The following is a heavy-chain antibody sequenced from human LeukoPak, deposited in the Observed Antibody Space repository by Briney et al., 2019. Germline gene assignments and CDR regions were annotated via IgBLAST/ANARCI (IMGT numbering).Heavy chain of an antibody. J-gene: IGHJ4*02. V-gene: IGHV1-18*01. CDR3: ARARSVAGTEGGVCYFDY. CDR1: GYTFTSYG. Sequence: ASVKVSCKASGYTFTSYGISWVRQAPGRGLEWMGWISAYNGNTNYAQKLQGRVTMTTDTSTSTAYMELRSLRSDDTAVYYCARARSVAGTEGGVCYFDYWGQGTLVTVSS. D-gene: IGHD6-19*01. CDR2: ISAYNGNT.